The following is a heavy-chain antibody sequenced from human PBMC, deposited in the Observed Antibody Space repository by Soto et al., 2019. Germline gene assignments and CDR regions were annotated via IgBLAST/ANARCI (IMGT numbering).Heavy chain of an antibody. J-gene: IGHJ6*02. Sequence: QVQLVQSGAEVKKPGSSVKVSCKASGGSLSNFGISWVRQTPGQGFEWMGGIIHVFGTANYAQKFQGRVTSSADESTSIVYMNGTSLRSEDTAVYYCARGDATKIVVTTYYGMDVWGQGTTVTVSS. D-gene: IGHD4-17*01. CDR2: IIHVFGTA. CDR1: GGSLSNFG. V-gene: IGHV1-69*12. CDR3: ARGDATKIVVTTYYGMDV.